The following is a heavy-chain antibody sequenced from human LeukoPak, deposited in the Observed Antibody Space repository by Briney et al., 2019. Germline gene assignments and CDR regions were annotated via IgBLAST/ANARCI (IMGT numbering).Heavy chain of an antibody. V-gene: IGHV1-69*04. CDR3: ARGSPGQLSSIFDY. D-gene: IGHD2-2*01. CDR1: GGTFSSYA. CDR2: IIPILGIA. J-gene: IGHJ4*02. Sequence: ASVKASCKASGGTFSSYAISWVRQAPGQGLEWMGRIIPILGIAKYAQKFQGRVTITADKSTSTAYMELSSLRSEDTAVYYCARGSPGQLSSIFDYWGQGTLVTVSS.